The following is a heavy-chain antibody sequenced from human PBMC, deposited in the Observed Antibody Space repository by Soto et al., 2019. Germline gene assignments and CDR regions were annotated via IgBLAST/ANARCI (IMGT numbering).Heavy chain of an antibody. CDR3: ARDSPDVRFLEWSD. V-gene: IGHV1-69*12. D-gene: IGHD3-3*01. CDR1: GGTFSSYA. Sequence: QVQLVQSGAAVKKPGSSVKVSCKASGGTFSSYAISWVRQAPGQGLEWMGGIIPIFGTANYAQKFQGRVTITAEESTRTAYMELSSLRSADTAVYYCARDSPDVRFLEWSDWGQGTLVTVSS. CDR2: IIPIFGTA. J-gene: IGHJ4*02.